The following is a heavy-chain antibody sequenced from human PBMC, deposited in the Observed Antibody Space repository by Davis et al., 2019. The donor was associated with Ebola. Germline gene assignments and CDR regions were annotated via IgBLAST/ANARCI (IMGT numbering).Heavy chain of an antibody. CDR3: ARVSIAAAGYYYGMDV. J-gene: IGHJ6*04. CDR2: FHHSGSS. Sequence: PSETLSLTCSVSGGSINSYYWSWMRQSPGKGLEWIGYFHHSGSSNFNPSLKSRVTISVDTSKNQFSLKLSSVTAADTAVYYCARVSIAAAGYYYGMDVWGKGTTVTVSS. CDR1: GGSINSYY. V-gene: IGHV4-59*12. D-gene: IGHD6-13*01.